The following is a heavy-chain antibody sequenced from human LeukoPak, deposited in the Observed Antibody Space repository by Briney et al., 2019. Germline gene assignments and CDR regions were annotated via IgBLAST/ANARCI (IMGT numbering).Heavy chain of an antibody. Sequence: SETLSLTCTVSGGSISSGGYYWSWIRQHPGKGLEWIGHIYYSGSTYYNPSLKSRVTMSVDMSKNQFSLKLSSVTAADTAVYYCATYGDYSFDVWGQGTMVTVSS. V-gene: IGHV4-31*03. CDR3: ATYGDYSFDV. J-gene: IGHJ3*01. CDR1: GGSISSGGYY. CDR2: IYYSGST. D-gene: IGHD4-17*01.